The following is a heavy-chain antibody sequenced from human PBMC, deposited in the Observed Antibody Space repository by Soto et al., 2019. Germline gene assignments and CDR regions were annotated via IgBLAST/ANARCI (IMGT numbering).Heavy chain of an antibody. J-gene: IGHJ3*01. D-gene: IGHD4-4*01. V-gene: IGHV1-2*02. CDR3: ARDSRWATESTKKVIDL. CDR1: EYTFTGYY. Sequence: ASVKVSCKASEYTFTGYYMHWVRQAPGQGLEWMAWINPITGGTHIALKFQGRVTVTRDTSISTAYMQLSSLRSGDTAMYYCARDSRWATESTKKVIDLWGQGTMVTVSS. CDR2: INPITGGT.